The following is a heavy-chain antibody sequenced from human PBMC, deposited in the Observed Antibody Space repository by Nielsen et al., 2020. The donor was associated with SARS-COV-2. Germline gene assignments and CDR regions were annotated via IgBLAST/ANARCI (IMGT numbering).Heavy chain of an antibody. Sequence: GESLRLSCAASGFTFSSYSMNWVRQAPGKGLEWVSSISSSSSYIYYADSVKGRFTTSRDNAKNSLYLQMNSLRAEDTAVYYCAKVSRGYSYGRIDYWGQGTLVTVSS. CDR2: ISSSSSYI. V-gene: IGHV3-21*01. D-gene: IGHD5-18*01. CDR3: AKVSRGYSYGRIDY. J-gene: IGHJ4*02. CDR1: GFTFSSYS.